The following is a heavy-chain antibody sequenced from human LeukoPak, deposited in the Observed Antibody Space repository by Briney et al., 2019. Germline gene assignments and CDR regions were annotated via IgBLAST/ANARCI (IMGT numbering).Heavy chain of an antibody. CDR1: GGSISSSSYY. CDR3: ARGRSSGWNKSYYYYGMDV. D-gene: IGHD6-19*01. J-gene: IGHJ6*02. V-gene: IGHV4-39*01. Sequence: SETLSLTCTVSGGSISSSSYYWGWIRQPPGKGLEWIGSIYYSGSTYYNPSLKSRVTISVDTSKNQFSLKLSSVTAADTAVYYCARGRSSGWNKSYYYYGMDVWGQGTTVTVSS. CDR2: IYYSGST.